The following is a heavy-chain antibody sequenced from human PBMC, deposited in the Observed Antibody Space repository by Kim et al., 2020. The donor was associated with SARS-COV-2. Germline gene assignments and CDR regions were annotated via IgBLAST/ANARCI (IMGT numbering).Heavy chain of an antibody. CDR2: ISSNGGST. D-gene: IGHD3-16*02. J-gene: IGHJ4*02. V-gene: IGHV3-64D*09. CDR3: VKGLSMITFGGVIDHFDY. CDR1: GFTFSSYA. Sequence: GGSLRLSCSASGFTFSSYAMHWVRQAPGKGLEYVSAISSNGGSTYYADSVKGRFTISRDNSKNTLYLQMSSLRAEDTAVYYCVKGLSMITFGGVIDHFDYWGQGTLVTVSS.